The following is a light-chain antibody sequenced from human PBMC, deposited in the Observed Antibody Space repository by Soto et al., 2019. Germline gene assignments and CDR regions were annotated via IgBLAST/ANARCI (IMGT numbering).Light chain of an antibody. V-gene: IGKV3-20*01. Sequence: EIVMTQSPATLSVSPGDRATLSCRASQSVSSSYLAWYQQKPGQAPRLLIYGTSSRATGISDRFRGSGSGTDFTLTISRLEPEDFAVYYCQQNDSSPSWTFGQGTKVDIK. CDR1: QSVSSSY. CDR3: QQNDSSPSWT. J-gene: IGKJ1*01. CDR2: GTS.